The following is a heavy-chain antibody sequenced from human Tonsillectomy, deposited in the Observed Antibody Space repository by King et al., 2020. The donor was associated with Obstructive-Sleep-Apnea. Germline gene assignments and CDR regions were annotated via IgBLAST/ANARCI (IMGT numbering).Heavy chain of an antibody. CDR3: ANGLRAAGLGDAFDI. CDR2: ISSSSSTI. V-gene: IGHV3-48*04. Sequence: VQLVESGGGLVQPGGSLGLSCVASGFTFSSYSMNWVRQTPGKGLEWVSYISSSSSTIYYADSVKGRFTITRDNAKNSLYLQMNSLRAEGTAVYYCANGLRAAGLGDAFDIWGQGTVVTVSS. CDR1: GFTFSSYS. D-gene: IGHD6-13*01. J-gene: IGHJ3*02.